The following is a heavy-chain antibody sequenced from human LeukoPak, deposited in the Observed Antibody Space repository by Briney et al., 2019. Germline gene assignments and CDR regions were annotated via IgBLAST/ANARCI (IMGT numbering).Heavy chain of an antibody. J-gene: IGHJ4*02. V-gene: IGHV3-23*01. CDR3: AKDFRIGYSAHFDY. CDR1: GFTFRSHA. CDR2: TYENGGTT. Sequence: GGSLRLSCVGSGFTFRSHAMSWVRQTPEKGLEFVSGTYENGGTTYYADSVKGRFSISRDNSKNTLYLQMDSLRGEDTAVYYCAKDFRIGYSAHFDYWGQGALVTVSS. D-gene: IGHD2-21*01.